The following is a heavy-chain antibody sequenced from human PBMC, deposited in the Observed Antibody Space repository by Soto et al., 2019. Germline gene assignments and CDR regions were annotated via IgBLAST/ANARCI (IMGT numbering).Heavy chain of an antibody. CDR1: GFTFSSYS. V-gene: IGHV3-48*01. J-gene: IGHJ4*02. D-gene: IGHD6-19*01. CDR3: ARGRLSSGGLSDY. Sequence: GGSLRLSCAASGFTFSSYSMNWVRLAPGKGLEWVSYISSSSSTIYYADSVKGRFTISRDNAKNSLYLQMNSLRAEDTAVYYCARGRLSSGGLSDYWGQGTLVTVSS. CDR2: ISSSSSTI.